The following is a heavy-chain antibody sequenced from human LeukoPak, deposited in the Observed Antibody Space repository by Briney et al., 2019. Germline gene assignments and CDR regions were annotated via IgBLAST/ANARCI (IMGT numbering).Heavy chain of an antibody. CDR1: VYTFTDYY. V-gene: IGHV1-2*02. D-gene: IGHD2-2*01. Sequence: GASVKVSCKASVYTFTDYYMHWVRQAPGQGLEWMGWINPNSGGTNYAQKFQGRVTMTRDTSISTAYMELSRLRSDDTAVYYCARTIVVPAALYYYYYMDVWGKGTTVTVSS. CDR3: ARTIVVPAALYYYYYMDV. CDR2: INPNSGGT. J-gene: IGHJ6*03.